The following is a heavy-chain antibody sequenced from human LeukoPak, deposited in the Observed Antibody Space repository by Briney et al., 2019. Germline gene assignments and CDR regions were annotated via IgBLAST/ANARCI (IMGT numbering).Heavy chain of an antibody. CDR3: AREEIVVVPAALYYYMDV. V-gene: IGHV3-74*01. D-gene: IGHD2-2*01. J-gene: IGHJ6*03. CDR2: INSDGSST. Sequence: GGSLRLSCAASGFTFSSYWMHWVRQAPGKGLVWVSRINSDGSSTSYADSVKGRFTISRDNAKNTLYLQMNSLRAEDTAVYYCAREEIVVVPAALYYYMDVWGKGTTVTVSS. CDR1: GFTFSSYW.